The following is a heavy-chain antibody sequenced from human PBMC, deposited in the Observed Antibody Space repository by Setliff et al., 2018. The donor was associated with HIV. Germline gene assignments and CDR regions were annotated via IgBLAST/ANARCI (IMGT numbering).Heavy chain of an antibody. D-gene: IGHD5-18*01. V-gene: IGHV4-34*01. Sequence: SETLSLTCAVYGGSFSAYYWSWIRQTPGKGLEWIGEINHSGGTNYNPSPKSRVAMSVDTSKNQFSLKLSSVTAADTAVFYCARGGYSYGFGRHRAYFQYWGQGTQVTVSS. CDR3: ARGGYSYGFGRHRAYFQY. CDR2: INHSGGT. J-gene: IGHJ1*01. CDR1: GGSFSAYY.